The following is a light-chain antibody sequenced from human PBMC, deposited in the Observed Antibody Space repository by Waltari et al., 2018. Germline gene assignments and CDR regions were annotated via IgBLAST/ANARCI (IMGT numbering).Light chain of an antibody. J-gene: IGLJ1*01. CDR3: AAWDDSLSAYV. CDR2: RNH. V-gene: IGLV1-47*01. Sequence: QSVLTQPPSASATPGQRVTISCSGSRSNLESNSVYWSQQFPGTAPKRPRERNHPRPSGVPDRFSGAKSGTSASLAISGLRSEDEADYYCAAWDDSLSAYVFGTGTTVTVL. CDR1: RSNLESNS.